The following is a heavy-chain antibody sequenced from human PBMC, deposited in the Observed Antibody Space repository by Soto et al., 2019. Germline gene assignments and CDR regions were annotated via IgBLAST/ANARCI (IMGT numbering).Heavy chain of an antibody. V-gene: IGHV4-30-2*01. J-gene: IGHJ6*02. D-gene: IGHD1-7*01. CDR2: IYHSGST. CDR3: ESGTTYSYYYYGMDG. Sequence: TRSLTCAVAGGRISSGGYPWSWIRQPPGKGLEWIGYIYHSGSTYYNPSLKSRVTISVDRSKNQFSLKLSSVTAADTAVYYCESGTTYSYYYYGMDGWGQGTTVNVSS. CDR1: GGRISSGGYP.